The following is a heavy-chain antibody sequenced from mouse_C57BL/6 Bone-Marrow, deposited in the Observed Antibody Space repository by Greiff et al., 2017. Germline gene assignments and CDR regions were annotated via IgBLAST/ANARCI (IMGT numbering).Heavy chain of an antibody. CDR2: ISDGGSYT. CDR1: GFTFSSYA. CDR3: ARVYWDVRDY. V-gene: IGHV5-4*01. D-gene: IGHD4-1*01. J-gene: IGHJ2*01. Sequence: EVQLVESGGGLVKPGGSLKLSCAASGFTFSSYAMSWVRQTPEQRLEWVATISDGGSYTYYPDNVKGRFTISRDNAKNNLYLQMSHLKSEDTAMYYCARVYWDVRDYWGQGTTLTVSS.